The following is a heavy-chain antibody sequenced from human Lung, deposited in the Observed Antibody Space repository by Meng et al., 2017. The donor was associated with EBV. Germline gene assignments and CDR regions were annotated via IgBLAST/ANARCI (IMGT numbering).Heavy chain of an antibody. Sequence: LQLGQSGGEVTQPGSPVKVSCKASGGNFSIYAISWVRQDPGQGLEWMGGIIPIFGTANYAQKFQGRVTITADKSTSTAYMELSSLRSEDTAVYYCARDGEWFDPWGQGTLVTVSS. V-gene: IGHV1-69*06. CDR3: ARDGEWFDP. CDR1: GGNFSIYA. J-gene: IGHJ5*02. CDR2: IIPIFGTA. D-gene: IGHD3-10*01.